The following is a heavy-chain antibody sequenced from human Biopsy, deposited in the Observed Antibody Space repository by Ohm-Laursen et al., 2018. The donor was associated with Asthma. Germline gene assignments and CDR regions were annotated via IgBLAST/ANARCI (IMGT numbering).Heavy chain of an antibody. J-gene: IGHJ4*02. V-gene: IGHV4-30-2*06. D-gene: IGHD2-21*02. CDR1: GDSIDSGDYS. CDR3: ARGWNCGGDCYSLDS. CDR2: IYRNGDT. Sequence: TLSLTCTVSGDSIDSGDYSWTWIRQSPGVGLEWIGYIYRNGDTYYNPPLENRDTISIDRSKNQFSLKLRSVTAADTAVYYCARGWNCGGDCYSLDSWGQGTLVTVSS.